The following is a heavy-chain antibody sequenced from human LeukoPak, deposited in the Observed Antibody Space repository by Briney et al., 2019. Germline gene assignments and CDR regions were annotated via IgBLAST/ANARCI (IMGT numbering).Heavy chain of an antibody. J-gene: IGHJ4*02. CDR1: GFSFSTYA. Sequence: GGSLRLSCVASGFSFSTYAGGWVRQAPGKGLEWVSVIGDSGGRTHYADSVKGRFTISRDNSRNTLYLQMNSLRDEDTAIYYCARVRGAITYYFDYCGQGTLVTVSS. CDR2: IGDSGGRT. CDR3: ARVRGAITYYFDY. V-gene: IGHV3-23*01. D-gene: IGHD1-26*01.